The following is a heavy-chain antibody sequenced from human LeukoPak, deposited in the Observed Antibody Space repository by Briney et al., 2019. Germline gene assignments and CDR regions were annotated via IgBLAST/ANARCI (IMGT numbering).Heavy chain of an antibody. CDR1: GFTFSSYA. V-gene: IGHV3-23*01. D-gene: IGHD2-8*02. J-gene: IGHJ4*02. CDR2: ITGSGSST. Sequence: PGVSLRLSCAASGFTFSSYAMTWVRQAPGKGLEWVSTITGSGSSTYYADSVKGRFTISRDNSKNTLYLQMNSLRAEDTAVYYCARDASRTGHYFDYWGQGTLVTVSS. CDR3: ARDASRTGHYFDY.